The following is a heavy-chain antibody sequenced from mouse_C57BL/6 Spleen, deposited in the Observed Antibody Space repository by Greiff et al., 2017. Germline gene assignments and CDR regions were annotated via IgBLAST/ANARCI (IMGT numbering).Heavy chain of an antibody. Sequence: VQLQQPGAELVKPGASVKLSCKASGYTFTSYWMQWVKQRPGQGLEWIGEIDPSDSYTNYNQKFKGKATLTVDTSSSTAYMQLSSLTSEDSAVYYCARRYYGSSYPHFDYWGQGTTLTVSS. D-gene: IGHD1-1*01. CDR3: ARRYYGSSYPHFDY. V-gene: IGHV1-50*01. CDR2: IDPSDSYT. J-gene: IGHJ2*01. CDR1: GYTFTSYW.